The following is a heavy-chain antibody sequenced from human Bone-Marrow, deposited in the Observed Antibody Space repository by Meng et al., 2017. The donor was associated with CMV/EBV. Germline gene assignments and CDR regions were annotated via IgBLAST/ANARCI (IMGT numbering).Heavy chain of an antibody. CDR3: VRNVHPYCDGACYQA. V-gene: IGHV3-74*01. J-gene: IGHJ5*02. CDR1: GFTFSRYW. CDR2: VSSDGSST. Sequence: GGSLRLSCEGSGFTFSRYWMHWVRQAPGKGLVWVSRVSSDGSSTTYADSEKGRSTISRDNTKNTVYLQLNILRAEDTAVYYCVRNVHPYCDGACYQAWGQGTLVTVSS. D-gene: IGHD2-21*01.